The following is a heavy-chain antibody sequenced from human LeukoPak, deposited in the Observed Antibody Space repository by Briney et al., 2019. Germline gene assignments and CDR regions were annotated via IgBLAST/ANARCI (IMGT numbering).Heavy chain of an antibody. CDR2: ISSSSTI. D-gene: IGHD7-27*01. CDR1: GFTFSSYS. V-gene: IGHV3-48*04. J-gene: IGHJ3*02. CDR3: AKGNWGTTFDI. Sequence: GGSLRLSCAASGFTFSSYSMNWVRQAPGKGLEWVSYISSSSTIYYADSVKGRFTISRDNAKNSLYLQMNSLRAEDTAVYYCAKGNWGTTFDIWGQGTMVTVSS.